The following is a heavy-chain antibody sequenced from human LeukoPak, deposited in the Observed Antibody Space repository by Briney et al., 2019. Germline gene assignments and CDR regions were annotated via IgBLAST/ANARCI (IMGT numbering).Heavy chain of an antibody. D-gene: IGHD2-2*01. Sequence: PGGSLRLSCAASGFTFSSYAMSWVRQAPGKGLEWVSAISGSGGSTYYADSVKGRFTISRDNYMNTLFLQMNSLRAEDTAVYYCTFYQRGAFEVWGQGTMVTVSS. CDR1: GFTFSSYA. V-gene: IGHV3-23*01. J-gene: IGHJ3*01. CDR2: ISGSGGST. CDR3: TFYQRGAFEV.